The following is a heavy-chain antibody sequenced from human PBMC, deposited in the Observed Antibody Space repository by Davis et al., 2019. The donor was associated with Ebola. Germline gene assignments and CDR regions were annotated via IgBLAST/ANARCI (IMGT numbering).Heavy chain of an antibody. V-gene: IGHV4-34*01. CDR3: ARGYYGDFDY. D-gene: IGHD4-17*01. Sequence: PSETLSLTCAVYGGSFSGYYWSWIRQPPGKGLEWIGEINHSGSTNYNPSLKSRVTISVDTSKNQFSLQLNSVTPEDTAVYYCARGYYGDFDYWGQGTLVTVSS. J-gene: IGHJ4*02. CDR2: INHSGST. CDR1: GGSFSGYY.